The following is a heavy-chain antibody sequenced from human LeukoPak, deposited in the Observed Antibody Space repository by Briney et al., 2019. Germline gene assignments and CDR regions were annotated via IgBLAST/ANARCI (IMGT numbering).Heavy chain of an antibody. J-gene: IGHJ6*02. CDR3: AKDMSDYTNFPDV. V-gene: IGHV3-23*01. D-gene: IGHD4-11*01. CDR1: GFIFTTYA. Sequence: VQPGGSLRLSCAASGFIFTTYAMIWVRQAPGKGLEWVSTISGGGGSTFYADSVKGRFTIFRVNSKNTLYLQMNSLRAEDTAIYYCAKDMSDYTNFPDVWGQGTTVTVSS. CDR2: ISGGGGST.